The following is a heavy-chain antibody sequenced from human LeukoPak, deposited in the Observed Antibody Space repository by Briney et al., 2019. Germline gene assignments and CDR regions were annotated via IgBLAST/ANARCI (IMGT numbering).Heavy chain of an antibody. V-gene: IGHV3-33*01. Sequence: PGGSLRLSCGASGFSFSTYGVHWVRQAPGKGLEWVAVIWSDGNNKYYAESVVGRFTISRDNSKNTLSLQMDSLRAEDTAVYYCAREKRAGTGGSMATFDLWGQGTLVTVSS. CDR3: AREKRAGTGGSMATFDL. CDR1: GFSFSTYG. CDR2: IWSDGNNK. D-gene: IGHD7-27*01. J-gene: IGHJ3*01.